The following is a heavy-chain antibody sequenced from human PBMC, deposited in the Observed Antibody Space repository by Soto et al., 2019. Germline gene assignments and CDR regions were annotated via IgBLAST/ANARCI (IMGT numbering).Heavy chain of an antibody. J-gene: IGHJ5*02. CDR2: IYYSGST. D-gene: IGHD3-9*01. CDR3: ARDLTLNFGWFDP. CDR1: GGSISSYY. Sequence: SETLSLTCTVSGGSISSYYWSWIRQPPGKGLEWIGYIYYSGSTNYNPSLKSRVTISVDTSKNQFSLKLSSVTAADTAVYYCARDLTLNFGWFDPWGQGTLVTVSS. V-gene: IGHV4-59*01.